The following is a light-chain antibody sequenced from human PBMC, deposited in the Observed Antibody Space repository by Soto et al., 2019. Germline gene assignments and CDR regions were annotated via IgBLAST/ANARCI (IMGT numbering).Light chain of an antibody. CDR3: QQSYITPAG. CDR2: AAS. V-gene: IGKV1-39*01. Sequence: DIQMTQSPSSLSVSVGDRVTITCRASQSISTHLNWYQQKPGKAPNLLIYAASSLQSGVPSRFSGSGSGTDFTLTISSLQPEDFATYFCQQSYITPAGFGGGTKVDIK. J-gene: IGKJ4*01. CDR1: QSISTH.